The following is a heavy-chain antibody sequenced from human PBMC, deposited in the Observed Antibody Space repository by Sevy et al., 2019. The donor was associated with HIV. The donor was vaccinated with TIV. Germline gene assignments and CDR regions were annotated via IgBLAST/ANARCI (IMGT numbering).Heavy chain of an antibody. D-gene: IGHD6-13*01. CDR3: ITYPRITTTGTGGFDP. Sequence: GGSLRLSCAASGFTFSDAWMGWVRQAAGKGLECVGRIKSKSDGGTVEHAAPVKGRFTISRDDPKDTLYLQMNSLKTQDTAVYFCITYPRITTTGTGGFDPWGQGTLVTVSS. V-gene: IGHV3-15*01. CDR1: GFTFSDAW. CDR2: IKSKSDGGTV. J-gene: IGHJ5*02.